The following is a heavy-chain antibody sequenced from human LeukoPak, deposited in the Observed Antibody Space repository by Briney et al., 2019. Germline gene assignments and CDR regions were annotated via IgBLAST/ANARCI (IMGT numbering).Heavy chain of an antibody. D-gene: IGHD5-24*01. CDR1: GGTSSSYA. CDR2: IIPIFGTA. CDR3: ARAREGPRYYYYMDV. V-gene: IGHV1-69*05. Sequence: ASVKVSCKASGGTSSSYAISWVRQAPGQGLEWMGGIIPIFGTANYAQKFQGRVTITTDESTSTAYMELSSLRSEDTAVYYCARAREGPRYYYYMDVWGKGTTVTVSS. J-gene: IGHJ6*03.